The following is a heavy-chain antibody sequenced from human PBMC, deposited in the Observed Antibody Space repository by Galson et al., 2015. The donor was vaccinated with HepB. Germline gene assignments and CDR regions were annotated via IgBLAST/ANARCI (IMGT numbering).Heavy chain of an antibody. Sequence: SLRLSCAASGFTFSSYGMHWVRQAPGKGLEWVAVISYDGSNKYYADSVKGRFTISRDNSKNTLYLQMNSLRAEDTAVYYCAKTVSGIAAAGTEDDAFDIWGQGTMVTVSS. J-gene: IGHJ3*02. CDR2: ISYDGSNK. D-gene: IGHD6-13*01. CDR3: AKTVSGIAAAGTEDDAFDI. V-gene: IGHV3-30*18. CDR1: GFTFSSYG.